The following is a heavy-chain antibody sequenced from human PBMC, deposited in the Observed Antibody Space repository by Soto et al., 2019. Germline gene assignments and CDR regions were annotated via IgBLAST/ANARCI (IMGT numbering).Heavy chain of an antibody. CDR3: VRPYYSSSGFPFDR. D-gene: IGHD6-19*01. CDR1: GFDFGDYY. V-gene: IGHV3-11*01. Sequence: PGGSLRLSCTGSGFDFGDYYMSWIRQAPGKGLEWVSYIDSGDGTTYYTDSVRGRFTISRDNAKKTVYLQMSSLRVEDTALYYCVRPYYSSSGFPFDRWGKGQMVTVSS. CDR2: IDSGDGTT. J-gene: IGHJ4*02.